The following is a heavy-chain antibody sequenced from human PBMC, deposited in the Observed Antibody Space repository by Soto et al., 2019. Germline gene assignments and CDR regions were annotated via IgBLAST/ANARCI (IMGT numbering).Heavy chain of an antibody. CDR3: ACERGGNHRDLLYP. V-gene: IGHV1-69*06. CDR1: GGTFSSYA. J-gene: IGHJ5*02. D-gene: IGHD1-1*01. Sequence: SVKVSCKASGGTFSSYAISWVRQAPGQGLEWMGGIIPIFGTANYAQKFQGRVTITADKSTSTVYMELSSLRSEDTAVYYCACERGGNHRDLLYPWTRGSLVGGSS. CDR2: IIPIFGTA.